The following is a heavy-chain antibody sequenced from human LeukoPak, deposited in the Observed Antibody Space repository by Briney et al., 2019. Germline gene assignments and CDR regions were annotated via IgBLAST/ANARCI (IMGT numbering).Heavy chain of an antibody. CDR1: GFSVGSNY. J-gene: IGHJ6*04. Sequence: GGSLRLSCAASGFSVGSNYMSWVRQAPGKGLEWISVLYNSGATYYADSVKGRLTISRDNAKNSLYLQMNSLRAEDTAVYYCARGPTMRMDVWGKGTTVTVSS. D-gene: IGHD3-22*01. CDR3: ARGPTMRMDV. V-gene: IGHV3-53*01. CDR2: LYNSGAT.